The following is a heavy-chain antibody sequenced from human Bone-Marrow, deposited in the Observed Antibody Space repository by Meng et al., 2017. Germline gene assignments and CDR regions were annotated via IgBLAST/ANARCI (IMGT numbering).Heavy chain of an antibody. CDR2: INTNTGNP. J-gene: IGHJ6*02. D-gene: IGHD3-22*01. V-gene: IGHV7-4-1*02. CDR1: GYTFTSYA. CDR3: ARGADYYDSSGYYYSYYYGMDV. Sequence: ASVKVSCRASGYTFTSYAMNWVRQAPGQGLEWMGWINTNTGNPTYAQGFTGRFVFSLDTSVSTAYLQISSLKAEDTAVYYCARGADYYDSSGYYYSYYYGMDVWGQGTTVTVSS.